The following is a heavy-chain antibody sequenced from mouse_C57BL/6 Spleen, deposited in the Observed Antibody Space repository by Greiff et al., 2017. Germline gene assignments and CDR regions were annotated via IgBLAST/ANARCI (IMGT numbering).Heavy chain of an antibody. CDR3: TRDDDGYYYYYAMDD. CDR2: ISSGGDYI. Sequence: VQLKESGEGLVKPGGSLKLSCAASGFTFSSYAMSWVRQTPEKRLAWVAYISSGGDYIYYADTVKGRFTISRDNARNTLYLQMSSLKSEDTAMXYCTRDDDGYYYYYAMDDWGQGTSVTVAS. V-gene: IGHV5-9-1*02. D-gene: IGHD2-3*01. J-gene: IGHJ4*01. CDR1: GFTFSSYA.